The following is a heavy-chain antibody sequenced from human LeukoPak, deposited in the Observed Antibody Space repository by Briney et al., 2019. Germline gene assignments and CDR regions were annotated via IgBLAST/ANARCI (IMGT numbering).Heavy chain of an antibody. CDR1: GGSISRYY. Sequence: SETLSLTCTVSGGSISRYYWSWIRQPPGKGLEWIGFIFYSVTTNYNPSLNSRVTISVDTSKNQFSLNLSAVTAADTAVYYCARGGWNKFDYWGQGTLVTVSS. V-gene: IGHV4-59*01. CDR2: IFYSVTT. J-gene: IGHJ4*02. CDR3: ARGGWNKFDY. D-gene: IGHD3-22*01.